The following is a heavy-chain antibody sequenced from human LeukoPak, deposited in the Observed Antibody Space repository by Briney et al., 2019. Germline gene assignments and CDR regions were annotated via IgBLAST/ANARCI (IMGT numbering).Heavy chain of an antibody. J-gene: IGHJ3*02. CDR3: ARGTPGGSYQDAFDI. V-gene: IGHV7-4-1*02. D-gene: IGHD1-26*01. Sequence: GASVEVSCKASGYTFTSSAMNWVRQAPGQGLEWMGWINTNTGNPTYAQGFTGRFVFSLDTSVSTAYLQISSLKAEDTAVYYCARGTPGGSYQDAFDIWGQGTMVTVSS. CDR1: GYTFTSSA. CDR2: INTNTGNP.